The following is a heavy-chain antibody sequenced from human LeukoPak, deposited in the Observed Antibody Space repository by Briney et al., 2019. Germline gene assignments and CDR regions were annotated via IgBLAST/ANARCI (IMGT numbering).Heavy chain of an antibody. J-gene: IGHJ4*02. V-gene: IGHV3-21*01. D-gene: IGHD6-13*01. CDR1: GFTFSSYT. CDR2: ISGSNSYI. Sequence: GGSLRLSCAASGFTFSSYTMHWIRQAPGKGLEWVSSISGSNSYIFYADSVKGRFTVSRDNAKDSLYLQMNSLRAEDTAVYFCARRGQSNSWSHFDYWGQGALVTVSS. CDR3: ARRGQSNSWSHFDY.